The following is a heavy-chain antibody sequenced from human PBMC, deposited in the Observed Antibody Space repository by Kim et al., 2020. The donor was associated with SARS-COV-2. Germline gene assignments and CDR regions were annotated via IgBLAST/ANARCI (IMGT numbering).Heavy chain of an antibody. D-gene: IGHD6-13*01. J-gene: IGHJ4*02. CDR3: ARDSSSWYQIDY. V-gene: IGHV4-61*02. CDR2: IYTSGST. CDR1: GGSISSGSYY. Sequence: SETLSLTCTVSGGSISSGSYYWSWIRQPAGKGLEWIGRIYTSGSTNYNPSLKSRVTISVDTSKNQFSLKLSSVTAADTAVYYCARDSSSWYQIDYWGQGTLVTVSS.